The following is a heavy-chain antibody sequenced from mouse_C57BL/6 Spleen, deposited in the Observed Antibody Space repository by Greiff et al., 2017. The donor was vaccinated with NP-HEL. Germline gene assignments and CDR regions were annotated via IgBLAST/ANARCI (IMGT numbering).Heavy chain of an antibody. CDR1: GYTFTDYY. D-gene: IGHD1-1*01. V-gene: IGHV1-26*01. J-gene: IGHJ1*03. Sequence: EVQLQQSGPELVKPGASVKISCKASGYTFTDYYMNWVKQSHGKSLEWIGDINPNNGGTSYNQKFKGKATLTVDKSSSTAYIELRSLTSEDSAVYYCASQFITTVVSPWYFDVWGTGTTVTVSS. CDR2: INPNNGGT. CDR3: ASQFITTVVSPWYFDV.